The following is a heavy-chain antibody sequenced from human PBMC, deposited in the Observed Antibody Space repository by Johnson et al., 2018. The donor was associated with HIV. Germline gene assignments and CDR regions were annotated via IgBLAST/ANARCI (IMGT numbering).Heavy chain of an antibody. CDR3: ARGTNYYDSSAYHVGNAFDF. CDR1: GFTFEDYG. J-gene: IGHJ3*01. CDR2: ISWNGGTT. D-gene: IGHD3-22*01. V-gene: IGHV3-20*04. Sequence: VQLVESGGGVVRPGGSLRLSCVASGFTFEDYGMNWVRQAPGKGLEWVSDISWNGGTTGYADSVKGRFTISRDNARKSLYLQMSSLRAEDTAFYYCARGTNYYDSSAYHVGNAFDFWGRGTRVTVSS.